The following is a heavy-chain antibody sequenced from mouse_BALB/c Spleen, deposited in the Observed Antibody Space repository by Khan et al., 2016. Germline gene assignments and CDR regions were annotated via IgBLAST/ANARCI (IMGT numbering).Heavy chain of an antibody. Sequence: QVRLQQSGAELVKPGASVKLSCKASGYTFTSYDINWVRQRPEQGLEWIGWIFPGAGSTKYNETFKGKATMTTDKSSSTAYMQLSRLTSEDSAVYFCARLRLRRFNWYFDVWGAGTTVTVSS. V-gene: IGHV1-85*01. J-gene: IGHJ1*01. CDR3: ARLRLRRFNWYFDV. CDR1: GYTFTSYD. CDR2: IFPGAGST. D-gene: IGHD2-2*01.